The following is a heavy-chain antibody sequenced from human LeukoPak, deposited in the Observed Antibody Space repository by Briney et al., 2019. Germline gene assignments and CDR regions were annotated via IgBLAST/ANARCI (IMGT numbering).Heavy chain of an antibody. D-gene: IGHD2-2*01. J-gene: IGHJ5*02. CDR3: AKDGRTAFDP. CDR1: GFTFSIYA. Sequence: GGSLRLSCAASGFTFSIYAMSWVRQAPGEGLQWVSAISGSASSTYYADSVKGRFTISRDNSKNTLYLQMNSLRAEDTAVYYCAKDGRTAFDPWGQGTLVTVSS. CDR2: ISGSASST. V-gene: IGHV3-23*01.